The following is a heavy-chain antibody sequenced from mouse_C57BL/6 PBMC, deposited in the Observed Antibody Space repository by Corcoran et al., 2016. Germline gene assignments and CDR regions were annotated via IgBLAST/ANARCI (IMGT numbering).Heavy chain of an antibody. CDR1: GYSITSGYY. D-gene: IGHD1-1*01. CDR3: ARENPYYGSSYAWFAY. CDR2: ISYDGSN. V-gene: IGHV3-6*01. J-gene: IGHJ3*01. Sequence: DVQLQESGPGLVKHSQSLSLTCSVTGYSITSGYYWNWIRQFPGNKLEWMGYISYDGSNNYNPSLKNRISITRDTSKNQFFLKLNSVTTEDTATYYWARENPYYGSSYAWFAYWGQGTLVTVSA.